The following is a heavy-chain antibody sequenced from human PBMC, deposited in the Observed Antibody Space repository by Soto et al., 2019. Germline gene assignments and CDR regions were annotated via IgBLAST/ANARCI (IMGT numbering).Heavy chain of an antibody. CDR3: ARYRYGYSYLDY. CDR2: IIPFFGTA. CDR1: GGTFSSYA. D-gene: IGHD5-18*01. J-gene: IGHJ4*02. V-gene: IGHV1-69*12. Sequence: QVQLVQSGAEVKKPGSSVKVSCKASGGTFSSYAISWVRQAPGQGLEWMGGIIPFFGTANYAQKFQGRVTITADESTSTAYMELSSLRSEDTAVYSCARYRYGYSYLDYWGQGTLVTVSS.